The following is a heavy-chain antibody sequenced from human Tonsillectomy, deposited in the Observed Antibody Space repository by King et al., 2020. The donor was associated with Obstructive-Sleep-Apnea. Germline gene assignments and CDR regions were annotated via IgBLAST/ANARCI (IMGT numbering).Heavy chain of an antibody. Sequence: VQLVESGGGLVQPGGSLRLSCAASGFTFSSYAMSWVRQAPGKGLEWVSAISVSVGGTYYADSVKGRFNISRDNAKNKLYLQMKSLGDGDTAGYYCAKEGGRDYGDYVDYFDYWGQGTLVTVSS. D-gene: IGHD4-17*01. CDR3: AKEGGRDYGDYVDYFDY. V-gene: IGHV3-23*04. CDR1: GFTFSSYA. CDR2: ISVSVGGT. J-gene: IGHJ4*02.